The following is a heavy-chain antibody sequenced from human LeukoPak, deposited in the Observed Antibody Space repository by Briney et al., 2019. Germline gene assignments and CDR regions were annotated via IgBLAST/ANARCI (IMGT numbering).Heavy chain of an antibody. CDR1: GFTFNRYW. CDR3: VSLDGVYYYHMDV. Sequence: PGGSLRLSCAASGFTFNRYWMHWVRQAPGKGLVWVSRISPDGNSATYADSVKGRFTISRVNAKNTLYLQMNSLRAEDSAVYYCVSLDGVYYYHMDVWGQGTTVIVSS. J-gene: IGHJ6*02. CDR2: ISPDGNSA. D-gene: IGHD3/OR15-3a*01. V-gene: IGHV3-74*03.